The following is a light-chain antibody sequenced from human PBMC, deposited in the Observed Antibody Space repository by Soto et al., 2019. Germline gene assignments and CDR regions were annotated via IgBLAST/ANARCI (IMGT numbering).Light chain of an antibody. CDR1: QSVSSH. J-gene: IGKJ1*01. CDR3: QQYNNWPGWT. CDR2: GAS. V-gene: IGKV3-15*01. Sequence: EIVVTQSPATLSFSPGERATLSFMASQSVSSHVAWYQQKPGQAPRLLIHGASTRATAIPARFSGSGSGTEFTLTIISLQSEDLAVYHCQQYNNWPGWTFGQGTKVDIK.